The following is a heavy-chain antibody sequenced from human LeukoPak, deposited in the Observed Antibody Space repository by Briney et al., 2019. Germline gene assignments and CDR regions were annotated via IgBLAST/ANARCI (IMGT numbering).Heavy chain of an antibody. CDR3: ARVRISNGWYGDLCYYYGMDV. D-gene: IGHD6-19*01. V-gene: IGHV1-18*01. J-gene: IGHJ6*02. Sequence: ASVKVSCEASGYTFTSYGISWVRQAPGQRLEWMGWISAYNGNTNYAQKLQGRVTMTTDTSTSTAYMELRSLRSDDTAVYYCARVRISNGWYGDLCYYYGMDVWGQGTTVTVSS. CDR1: GYTFTSYG. CDR2: ISAYNGNT.